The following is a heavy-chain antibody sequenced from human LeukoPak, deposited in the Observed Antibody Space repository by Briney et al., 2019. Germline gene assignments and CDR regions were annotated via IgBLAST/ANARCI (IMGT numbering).Heavy chain of an antibody. Sequence: PGGSLRLSCAASGFTFSSYSMNWVRQAPGKGLEWVSSISSSSSYIYYADSVKGRFTISRDNAKNPLYLQMNSLRAEDTAVYYCVSSPPRYYYYYMDVWGKGTTVTVSS. CDR2: ISSSSSYI. J-gene: IGHJ6*03. CDR3: VSSPPRYYYYYMDV. CDR1: GFTFSSYS. V-gene: IGHV3-21*01. D-gene: IGHD6-6*01.